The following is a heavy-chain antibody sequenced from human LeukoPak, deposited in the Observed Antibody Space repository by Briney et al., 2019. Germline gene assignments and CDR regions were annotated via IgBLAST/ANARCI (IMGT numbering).Heavy chain of an antibody. CDR3: ARHLLRGGQWYYYGMDV. D-gene: IGHD2-15*01. J-gene: IGHJ6*02. Sequence: SSETLSLTCTVSGGSISSYYWSWIRQPPGKGLEWIGYIYYSGSTHFNPSLKSRVTISVDTSKNQFSLKLSSLTAADTAVYYCARHLLRGGQWYYYGMDVWGQGTTVTVSS. CDR2: IYYSGST. V-gene: IGHV4-59*08. CDR1: GGSISSYY.